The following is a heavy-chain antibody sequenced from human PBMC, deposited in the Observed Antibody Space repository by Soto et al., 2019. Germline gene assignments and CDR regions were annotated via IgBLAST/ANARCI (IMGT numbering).Heavy chain of an antibody. Sequence: QVRLQESGPRLVKPSQTLSLTCSVSGASIRDGDYYWSWLRQPPGKGPEWIGIIDYTGGTHYNPTLTSAVSMSVDTAANQFSLKVNFVTAADSAGYYCARVGYGDYGRGYYFDFWGPGILVTVSS. V-gene: IGHV4-30-4*01. D-gene: IGHD4-17*01. J-gene: IGHJ4*02. CDR3: ARVGYGDYGRGYYFDF. CDR2: IDYTGGT. CDR1: GASIRDGDYY.